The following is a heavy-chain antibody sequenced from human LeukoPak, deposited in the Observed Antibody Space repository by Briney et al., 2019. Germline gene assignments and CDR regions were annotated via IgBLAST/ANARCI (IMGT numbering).Heavy chain of an antibody. V-gene: IGHV3-23*01. J-gene: IGHJ6*02. CDR2: TSGSGGST. Sequence: PGGSLRLSCAASGFTFSSYAMSWVRQAPGKGLEWVSATSGSGGSTYYADSVKGRFTISRDNSKNTLYLQMNGLRAEDTAVYYCAKDHRYYYDSSGYYYYYGMDVWGQGTTVTVSS. CDR1: GFTFSSYA. CDR3: AKDHRYYYDSSGYYYYYGMDV. D-gene: IGHD3-22*01.